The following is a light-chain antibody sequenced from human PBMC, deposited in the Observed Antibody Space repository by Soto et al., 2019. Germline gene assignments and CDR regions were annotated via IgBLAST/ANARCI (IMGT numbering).Light chain of an antibody. CDR2: DDS. CDR3: ATWDGSLPGEV. CDR1: NIGSKS. J-gene: IGLJ2*01. Sequence: SSELTQPPSVSVAPGQTARITCGGNNIGSKSVHWYQQKPGQAPVLVVYDDSDRPSGIPERFSGSNSGNTATLTISRVEAGDEADYYCATWDGSLPGEVFGGGTKLTVL. V-gene: IGLV3-21*02.